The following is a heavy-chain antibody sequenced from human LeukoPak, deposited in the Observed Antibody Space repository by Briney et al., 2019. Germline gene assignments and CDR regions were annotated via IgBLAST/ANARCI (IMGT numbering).Heavy chain of an antibody. CDR2: INPNSGGT. Sequence: ASVKASCKASGYTFTGYYMHWVRQAPGQGLEWMGWINPNSGGTNYAQKFQGRVTMTRDTSISTAYMELSRLRSDDTAVYYCARGVEVLRFLEWCPGYWGQGTLVTVSS. V-gene: IGHV1-2*02. D-gene: IGHD3-3*01. CDR1: GYTFTGYY. CDR3: ARGVEVLRFLEWCPGY. J-gene: IGHJ4*02.